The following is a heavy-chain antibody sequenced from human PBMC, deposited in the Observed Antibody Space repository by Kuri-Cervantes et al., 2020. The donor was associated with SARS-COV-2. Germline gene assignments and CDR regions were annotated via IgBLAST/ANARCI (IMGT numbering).Heavy chain of an antibody. CDR3: ARPASTYGELFWSGPNVDAFDI. J-gene: IGHJ3*02. Sequence: SETLSLTCAASGFTFSSYSMNWVRQAPGKGLEWIGSIYYSGSTYYNPSLKSRVTISVDTSKNQFSLKLSSVTAADTAVYYCARPASTYGELFWSGPNVDAFDIWGQGTMVTVSS. D-gene: IGHD3-3*01. V-gene: IGHV4-39*01. CDR1: GFTFSSYSMN. CDR2: IYYSGST.